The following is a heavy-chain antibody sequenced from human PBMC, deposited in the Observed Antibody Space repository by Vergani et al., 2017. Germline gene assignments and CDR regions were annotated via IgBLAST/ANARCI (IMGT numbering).Heavy chain of an antibody. CDR3: ARAGGYDILTGYYIPYYYGMDV. CDR2: ISYDGSNK. J-gene: IGHJ6*02. V-gene: IGHV3-30-3*01. CDR1: GFTFSSYA. Sequence: QVQLVESGGGVVQPGRSLRLSCAASGFTFSSYAMHWVRQAPGKGLEWVAVISYDGSNKYYADSVKGRFTISRDNSKNTLYLQMNSLRAEDTAVYYCARAGGYDILTGYYIPYYYGMDVWGQGTTVTVS. D-gene: IGHD3-9*01.